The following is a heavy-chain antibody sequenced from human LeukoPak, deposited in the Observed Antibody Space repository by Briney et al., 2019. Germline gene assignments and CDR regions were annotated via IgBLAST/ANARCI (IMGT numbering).Heavy chain of an antibody. J-gene: IGHJ4*02. D-gene: IGHD6-13*01. Sequence: WASVKVSCKVSGYTLTELPMHWVRQAPGKGLEWMGGFDPEDGETIYAQKFQGRVTMTEDTSTDTAYMELSSLRSEDTAVYYCATYLSGYSSSWYDYWGQGTLVTVSS. CDR3: ATYLSGYSSSWYDY. CDR1: GYTLTELP. V-gene: IGHV1-24*01. CDR2: FDPEDGET.